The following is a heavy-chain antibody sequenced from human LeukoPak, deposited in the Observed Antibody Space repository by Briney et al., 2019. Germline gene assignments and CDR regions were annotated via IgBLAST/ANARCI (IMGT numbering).Heavy chain of an antibody. J-gene: IGHJ6*03. CDR2: MNPNSGNT. CDR3: ARGAIGYSNTYYYYMDV. D-gene: IGHD4-11*01. CDR1: GYTFTSYD. V-gene: IGHV1-8*01. Sequence: ASVKVSCMASGYTFTSYDINWVRQATGRGLEWMGWMNPNSGNTGYAQTFQGRVTITRNTSISTAYMELSSLRSEDTTVYYCARGAIGYSNTYYYYMDVWGKGTTVTVSS.